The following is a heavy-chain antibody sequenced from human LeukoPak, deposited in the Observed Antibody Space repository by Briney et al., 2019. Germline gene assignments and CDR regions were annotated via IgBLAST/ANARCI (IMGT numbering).Heavy chain of an antibody. V-gene: IGHV3-48*04. CDR3: ARDHSGYDFGYYFDY. Sequence: GGSLRLSCAASGFTFSSYSMNWVRQAPGKGLEWVSYISSSGSTIYYADSVKGRFTISRDNAKNSLYLQMNSLRAEDTAVYYCARDHSGYDFGYYFDYWGQGTLVTVSS. CDR1: GFTFSSYS. J-gene: IGHJ4*02. D-gene: IGHD5-12*01. CDR2: ISSSGSTI.